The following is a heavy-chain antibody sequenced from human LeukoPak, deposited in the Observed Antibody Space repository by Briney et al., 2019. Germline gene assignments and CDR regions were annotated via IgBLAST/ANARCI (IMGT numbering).Heavy chain of an antibody. D-gene: IGHD3-3*01. Sequence: SVKVSCKASGFTFTSSAVQWVRQARGQRLEWIGWIVVGSGNTNYAQKFQERVTITRDMSTSTAYMELSSLRSEDTAVYYCAADRYDFWSGRLMYYFDYWGQGTLVTVSS. CDR3: AADRYDFWSGRLMYYFDY. CDR1: GFTFTSSA. J-gene: IGHJ4*02. V-gene: IGHV1-58*01. CDR2: IVVGSGNT.